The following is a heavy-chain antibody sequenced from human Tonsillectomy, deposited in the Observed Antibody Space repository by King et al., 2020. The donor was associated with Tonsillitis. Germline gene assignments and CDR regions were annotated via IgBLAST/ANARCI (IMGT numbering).Heavy chain of an antibody. CDR2: INYRSSSI. CDR3: ARDKGADYHDTGRGSFDI. Sequence: VQLVESGGGLVKPGGSLRLSCAASGFTFNTFSMNWVRQAPGKGLEWVSSINYRSSSIYYTDSTKGRFTISRDNAKNSLYLQMNRLRAEDTAVYYCARDKGADYHDTGRGSFDIWGQGTMVTVSS. J-gene: IGHJ3*02. D-gene: IGHD2-15*01. V-gene: IGHV3-21*01. CDR1: GFTFNTFS.